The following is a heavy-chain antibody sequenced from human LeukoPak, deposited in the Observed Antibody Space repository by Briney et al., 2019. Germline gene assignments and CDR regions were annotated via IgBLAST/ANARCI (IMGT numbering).Heavy chain of an antibody. CDR3: ARGGIAARPQDY. CDR1: GYTFTSYD. V-gene: IGHV1-8*01. D-gene: IGHD6-6*01. CDR2: MNPNSGNT. J-gene: IGHJ4*02. Sequence: ASVKVSCKASGYTFTSYDINWVRQAPGQGLEWMGWMNPNSGNTGYAQKFQGRVTMTRNTSISTAYMELSSLRSEDTAVYYCARGGIAARPQDYWGQGTLVTVSS.